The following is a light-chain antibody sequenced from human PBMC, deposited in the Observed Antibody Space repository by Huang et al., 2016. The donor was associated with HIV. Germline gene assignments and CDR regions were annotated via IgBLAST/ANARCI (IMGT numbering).Light chain of an antibody. CDR1: QSVLYNSNTKNF. J-gene: IGKJ4*01. V-gene: IGKV4-1*01. CDR2: CAS. CDR3: QQYYSTPLT. Sequence: DIWMTQFPDSLAVSLGERATINFRSSQSVLYNSNTKNFLAWYQQKPGQPPKLLFYCASTRESGVPDRFTGSGSGTDFTLTISSLQAEDVAVYYCQQYYSTPLTFGGGTKVEIK.